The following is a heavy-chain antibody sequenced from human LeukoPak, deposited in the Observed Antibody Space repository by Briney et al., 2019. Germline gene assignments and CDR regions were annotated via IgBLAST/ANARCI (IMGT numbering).Heavy chain of an antibody. CDR3: ARELDCGGDCYSNWFDP. CDR2: ISYDGSNK. V-gene: IGHV3-30-3*01. Sequence: GGSLRLSCAASGFTFSSYAMHWVRQAPGKGLEWVAVISYDGSNKYYADSVKGRFTISRDNSKNTLYLQMNSLRAEGTAVCYCARELDCGGDCYSNWFDPWGQGTLVTVSS. J-gene: IGHJ5*02. D-gene: IGHD2-21*02. CDR1: GFTFSSYA.